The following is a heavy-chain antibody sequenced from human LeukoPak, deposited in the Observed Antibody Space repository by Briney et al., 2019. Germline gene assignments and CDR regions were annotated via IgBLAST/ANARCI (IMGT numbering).Heavy chain of an antibody. CDR2: INTYNGNA. D-gene: IGHD3-3*01. V-gene: IGHV1-18*01. J-gene: IGHJ4*02. Sequence: ASVKVSCKASGYSFITYGISWVRQAPGQGLEWMAWINTYNGNAHYAEKFQGRVSLTTDTSTYTSYMGLRSLRSDDTAVYYCARFSKISRGYTIFGVVPSGGDYWGQGTLLTVSS. CDR3: ARFSKISRGYTIFGVVPSGGDY. CDR1: GYSFITYG.